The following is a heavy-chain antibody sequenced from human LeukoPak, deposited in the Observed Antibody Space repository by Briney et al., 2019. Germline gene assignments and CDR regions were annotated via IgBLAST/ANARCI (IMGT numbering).Heavy chain of an antibody. CDR3: AREEYDN. CDR2: INTDGSTT. Sequence: GGSLRLSCAASGFTFSSYWMHWVRQAPGRGLVWVSRINTDGSTTNYADSVKGRFTISRDNAKNTLYLRMNSLRADDTAVYYCAREEYDNWGQGTLVTVSS. V-gene: IGHV3-74*01. J-gene: IGHJ4*02. CDR1: GFTFSSYW. D-gene: IGHD2/OR15-2a*01.